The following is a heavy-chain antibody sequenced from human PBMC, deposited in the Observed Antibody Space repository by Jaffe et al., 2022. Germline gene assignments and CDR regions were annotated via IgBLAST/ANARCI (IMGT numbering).Heavy chain of an antibody. CDR1: GFTFSSYG. J-gene: IGHJ5*02. CDR2: IRYDGSNK. CDR3: AKERIDGYKQGGSWFDP. D-gene: IGHD3-16*01. V-gene: IGHV3-30*02. Sequence: QVQLVESGGGVVQPGGSLRLSCAASGFTFSSYGMHWVRQAPGKGLEWVAFIRYDGSNKYYADSVKGRFTISRDNSKNTLYLQMNSLRAEDTAVYYCAKERIDGYKQGGSWFDPWGQGTLVTVSS.